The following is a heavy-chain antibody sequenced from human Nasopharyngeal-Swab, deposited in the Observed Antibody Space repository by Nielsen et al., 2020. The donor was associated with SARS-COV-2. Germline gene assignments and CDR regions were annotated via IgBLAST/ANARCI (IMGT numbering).Heavy chain of an antibody. CDR3: ARHLPVQQLVDY. J-gene: IGHJ4*02. CDR2: IYPGDSYT. Sequence: GESLKISCKGSGYSFTSYWIGWVRQMPGKGLEWMGIIYPGDSYTNYSPSFQGHVTISADKSISTAYPQWSSLKASDTAMYYCARHLPVQQLVDYWGQGTLVTVSS. D-gene: IGHD6-13*01. CDR1: GYSFTSYW. V-gene: IGHV5-51*01.